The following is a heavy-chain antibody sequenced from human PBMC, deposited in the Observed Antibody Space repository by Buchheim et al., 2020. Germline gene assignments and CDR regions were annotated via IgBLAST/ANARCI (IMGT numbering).Heavy chain of an antibody. V-gene: IGHV3-7*01. CDR2: INQHGGGK. J-gene: IGHJ5*01. Sequence: EVQLVESGGGLVQPGGSLRLSCAASGFTFSNYWMSWVRQAPGKGLEWVANINQHGGGKYYVDSVKGRFTISRDNSKNPLYLQMNSLRAEDTAVYYCARGRGRSGTAQNCFDSWGQGTL. CDR3: ARGRGRSGTAQNCFDS. CDR1: GFTFSNYW. D-gene: IGHD2-2*01.